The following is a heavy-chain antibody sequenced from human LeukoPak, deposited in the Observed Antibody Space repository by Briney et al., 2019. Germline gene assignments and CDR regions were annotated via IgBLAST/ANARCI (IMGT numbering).Heavy chain of an antibody. J-gene: IGHJ4*02. V-gene: IGHV4-31*03. Sequence: SETLSLTCTVSGGSISSGGYYWSWIRQHPGKCLEWIGYIYYSGSTYYNPYLKSRVTISVDTSKNQFSLKLSSVTAADTAVYYCARVDYYGREFDYWGQGTLVTVSS. D-gene: IGHD3-10*01. CDR1: GGSISSGGYY. CDR3: ARVDYYGREFDY. CDR2: IYYSGST.